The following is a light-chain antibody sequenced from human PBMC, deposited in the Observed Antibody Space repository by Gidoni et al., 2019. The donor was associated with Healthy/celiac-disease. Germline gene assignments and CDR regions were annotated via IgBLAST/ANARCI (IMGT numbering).Light chain of an antibody. CDR1: QSGSSN. Sequence: IVMTQYPATLSVSPGERATLSCRASQSGSSNLAWYHQKPGQAPRLLSYGASTRATGIPGRFSGSGSGTEFTLTISSLQSEDCAVYDCQQYNNWPPAWTFGQGTKVEIK. CDR2: GAS. V-gene: IGKV3-15*01. CDR3: QQYNNWPPAWT. J-gene: IGKJ1*01.